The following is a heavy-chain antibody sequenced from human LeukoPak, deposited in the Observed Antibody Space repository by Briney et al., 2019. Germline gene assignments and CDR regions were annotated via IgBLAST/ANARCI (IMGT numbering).Heavy chain of an antibody. CDR3: ARDYGRFDP. J-gene: IGHJ5*02. V-gene: IGHV4-59*01. CDR1: GGSISSYY. D-gene: IGHD4-17*01. Sequence: SETLSLTCTVSGGSISSYYWSWIRQPPGKGLEWIGYIYYSGSINYNPSLKSRVTISVDTSKNQFSLKLSSVTAADTAVYYCARDYGRFDPWGQGTLVTVSS. CDR2: IYYSGSI.